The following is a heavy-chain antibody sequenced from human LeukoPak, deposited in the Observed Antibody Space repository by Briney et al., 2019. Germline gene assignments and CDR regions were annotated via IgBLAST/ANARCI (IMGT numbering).Heavy chain of an antibody. J-gene: IGHJ4*02. Sequence: GETLRLSCAASGFTFSSYGMHWVRQAPGKGLEWVAFIRYDGSNKYYEDSVKGRFTISRDNSKKTLYLQKNSLRAEDTAVYYCAKPVYSSSSYSPFDYWGQGTLVTVSS. V-gene: IGHV3-30*02. CDR1: GFTFSSYG. D-gene: IGHD6-13*01. CDR2: IRYDGSNK. CDR3: AKPVYSSSSYSPFDY.